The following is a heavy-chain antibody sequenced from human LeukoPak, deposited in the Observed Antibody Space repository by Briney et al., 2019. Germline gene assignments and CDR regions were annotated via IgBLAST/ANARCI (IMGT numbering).Heavy chain of an antibody. V-gene: IGHV1-69*05. CDR2: IIPIFGTA. CDR1: GGTFSSYA. CDR3: ARDKWDSSSFWFDP. Sequence: GASVKVSCKASGGTFSSYAISWVRQAPGQGLEWMGGIIPIFGTANYAQKFQGRVTITTDESTSTAYMELSSLRSEDTAVYYCARDKWDSSSFWFDPWGQGTLVTVSS. J-gene: IGHJ5*02. D-gene: IGHD6-6*01.